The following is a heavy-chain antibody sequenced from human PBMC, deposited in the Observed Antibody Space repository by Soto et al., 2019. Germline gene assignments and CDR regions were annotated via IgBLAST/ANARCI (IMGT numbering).Heavy chain of an antibody. CDR3: AKDPQYSSSWFFDY. V-gene: IGHV3-23*01. CDR2: ISGSGGST. D-gene: IGHD6-13*01. J-gene: IGHJ4*02. Sequence: PGGSLGLSCAASGFTFSSYAMSWVRQAPGKGLEWVSAISGSGGSTYYADSVKGRFTISRDNSKNTLYLQMNSLRAEDTAVYYCAKDPQYSSSWFFDYWGQGTLVTVSS. CDR1: GFTFSSYA.